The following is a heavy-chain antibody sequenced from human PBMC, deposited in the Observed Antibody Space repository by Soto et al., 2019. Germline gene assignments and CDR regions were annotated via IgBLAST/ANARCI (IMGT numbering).Heavy chain of an antibody. CDR2: IGGSGRTT. D-gene: IGHD3-22*01. V-gene: IGHV3-23*01. J-gene: IGHJ4*02. CDR3: AKSRYSDSSGDVYDY. CDR1: AFTFNNYA. Sequence: EVQLLESGGGLVQPGGSLSLSCAASAFTFNNYAMSWVRQAPGKGLEWVSGIGGSGRTTYYADSVKGRFTISRDNSNNTLFLQMNSLIAEDTAVYYCAKSRYSDSSGDVYDYWGEGTLVTVSS.